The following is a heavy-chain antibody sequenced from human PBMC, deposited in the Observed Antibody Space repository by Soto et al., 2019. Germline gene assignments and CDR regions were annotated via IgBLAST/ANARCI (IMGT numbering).Heavy chain of an antibody. CDR1: GYTFTSYD. CDR3: AKAPNPGSATPSYYGTDV. CDR2: MNPNSGNT. V-gene: IGHV1-8*01. J-gene: IGHJ6*02. D-gene: IGHD2-15*01. Sequence: ASVKVSCKASGYTFTSYDINWVRQATGQGLEWMGWMNPNSGNTGYAQKFQGRVTMTRNTSISTAYMELSSLRSEDTAVYYCAKAPNPGSATPSYYGTDVWGQGTTVTVSS.